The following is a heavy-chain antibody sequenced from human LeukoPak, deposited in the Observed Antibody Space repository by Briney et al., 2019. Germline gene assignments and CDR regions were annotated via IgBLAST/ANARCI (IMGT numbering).Heavy chain of an antibody. CDR2: ISSSGSTI. D-gene: IGHD3-16*01. CDR3: ARIIVGGLMITPYYFDY. J-gene: IGHJ4*02. Sequence: PGGSLRLSCAASGFTFSDYYMSWIRQAPGKGLEWVSFISSSGSTIYYADSVKGRSTISRDNAKNSLYLQMNSLRAENTAVYYCARIIVGGLMITPYYFDYWGQGTLVTVSS. V-gene: IGHV3-11*01. CDR1: GFTFSDYY.